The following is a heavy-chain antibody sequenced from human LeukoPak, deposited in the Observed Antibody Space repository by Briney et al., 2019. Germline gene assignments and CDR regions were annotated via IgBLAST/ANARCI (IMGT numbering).Heavy chain of an antibody. CDR3: ARSITMIGDAFDI. Sequence: PGGSLRLSCAASGFTFSSYSMNWVRQAPGKGLVWVSSISSSSYIYYADSVKGRFTISRDNAKNSLYLQMNSLRAEDTAVYYCARSITMIGDAFDIWGQGTMVTVSS. D-gene: IGHD3-22*01. CDR2: ISSSSYI. J-gene: IGHJ3*02. V-gene: IGHV3-21*01. CDR1: GFTFSSYS.